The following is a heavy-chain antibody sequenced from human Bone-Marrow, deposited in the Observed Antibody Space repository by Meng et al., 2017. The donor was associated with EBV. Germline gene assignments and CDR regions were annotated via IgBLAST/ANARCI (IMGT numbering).Heavy chain of an antibody. CDR2: ISAYNCNT. J-gene: IGHJ4*02. CDR1: GYTFTRYV. D-gene: IGHD4-11*01. V-gene: IGHV1-18*01. CDR3: ARDHGLEWPADY. Sequence: VWLVSSGAKVRKPGASVVFSCKASGYTFTRYVISLVRKAPGQGLEWMGWISAYNCNTNYAQKLQGRVTMTTDTSTSTAYMELRSLRSDDTAVHYCARDHGLEWPADYWGQGTLVTVSS.